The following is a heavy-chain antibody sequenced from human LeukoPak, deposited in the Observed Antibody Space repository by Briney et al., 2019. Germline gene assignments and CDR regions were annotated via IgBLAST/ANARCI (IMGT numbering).Heavy chain of an antibody. V-gene: IGHV3-20*04. CDR2: INWNGGST. CDR1: GFTFDDYG. Sequence: GGSLRLSCAASGFTFDDYGMSWVRQAPGKGLEWVSGINWNGGSTGYADSVKGRFTISRDNAKNSLYLQMNSLRAEDTALYYCARDWGYSSPASYFDYWGQGTLVTVSS. J-gene: IGHJ4*02. D-gene: IGHD6-13*01. CDR3: ARDWGYSSPASYFDY.